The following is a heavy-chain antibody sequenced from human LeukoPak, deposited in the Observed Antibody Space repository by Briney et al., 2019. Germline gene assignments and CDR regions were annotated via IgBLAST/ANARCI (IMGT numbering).Heavy chain of an antibody. CDR1: GFTFSSYG. J-gene: IGHJ4*02. D-gene: IGHD6-13*01. CDR3: ARGDSSSYGVYFDY. Sequence: GRSLRLSCAASGFTFSSYGMHWVRQAPGKGLEWVAVIWYDGTNKYYADSVKGRFTISRDNSKNTLYLQMNSLRAEDTAVYYYARGDSSSYGVYFDYWGQGTLVTVSS. V-gene: IGHV3-33*01. CDR2: IWYDGTNK.